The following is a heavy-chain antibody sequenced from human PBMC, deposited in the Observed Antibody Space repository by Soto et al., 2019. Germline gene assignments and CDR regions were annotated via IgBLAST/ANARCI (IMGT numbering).Heavy chain of an antibody. Sequence: QVQLQESGPGLVKPSQTLSLTCTVSGGSISSGDYYWSWIRQPPGKGLEWIGYIYYSGSTYYNPSLKSRVTSSVDPSKGLFSLKPSSVTAADTAVYYCALYRLRYVDWPVDYWGQGTRVTVSS. D-gene: IGHD3-9*01. V-gene: IGHV4-30-4*01. CDR2: IYYSGST. J-gene: IGHJ4*02. CDR1: GGSISSGDYY. CDR3: ALYRLRYVDWPVDY.